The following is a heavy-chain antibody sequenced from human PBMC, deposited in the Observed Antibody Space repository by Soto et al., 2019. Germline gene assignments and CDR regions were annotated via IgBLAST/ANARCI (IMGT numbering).Heavy chain of an antibody. J-gene: IGHJ5*02. V-gene: IGHV3-23*01. CDR1: GFTFSSYV. CDR3: AKEMGDYYDSSGSWFDP. Sequence: SLRLSCAASGFTFSSYVMSWVRQAPGKGLEWVSAISGSGGNTYYADSVKGRFTISRDNSKNTLFLQMNSLRAEDTALYFCAKEMGDYYDSSGSWFDPWGQGTLVTVSS. CDR2: ISGSGGNT. D-gene: IGHD3-22*01.